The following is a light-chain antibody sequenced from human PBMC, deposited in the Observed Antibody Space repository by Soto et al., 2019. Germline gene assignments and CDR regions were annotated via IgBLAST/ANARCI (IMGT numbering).Light chain of an antibody. J-gene: IGKJ5*01. Sequence: MTQSPATLSVSQADRATLSCRASQSVGGDLAWYQQKPGQAPRLLIYGASSRAPGIPARFSGSGSGAEFTLSIGSLQSEDFATYYCQQRHSYPITFGQGTRLEIK. CDR1: QSVGGD. V-gene: IGKV3-15*01. CDR2: GAS. CDR3: QQRHSYPIT.